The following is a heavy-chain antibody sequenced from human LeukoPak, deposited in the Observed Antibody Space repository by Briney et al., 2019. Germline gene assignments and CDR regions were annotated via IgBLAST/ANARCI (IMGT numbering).Heavy chain of an antibody. Sequence: ASVKVSCKASGYTFTSYYMHWVRQAPGQGLEWMGIINPSGGSTSYAQKFQGRVTMTRDTSISTAYMELSRLRSDDTAVYYCARGGWGGYRTDSDYWGQGTLVTVSS. CDR2: INPSGGST. CDR3: ARGGWGGYRTDSDY. D-gene: IGHD5-12*01. CDR1: GYTFTSYY. J-gene: IGHJ4*02. V-gene: IGHV1-46*01.